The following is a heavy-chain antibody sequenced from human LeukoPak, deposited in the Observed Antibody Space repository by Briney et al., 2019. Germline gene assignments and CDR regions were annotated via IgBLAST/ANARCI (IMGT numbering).Heavy chain of an antibody. CDR2: INPNSGGT. J-gene: IGHJ4*02. V-gene: IGHV1-2*04. CDR1: GYTFTGYY. CDR3: AREGYYGSGSEFDY. D-gene: IGHD3-10*01. Sequence: ASVKVSCKASGYTFTGYYMHWVRQAPGQGLEWMGRINPNSGGTNYAQKFQGWVTMTRDTSISTAYMELSRLRSDDTAVYYCAREGYYGSGSEFDYWGQGTLVTVSS.